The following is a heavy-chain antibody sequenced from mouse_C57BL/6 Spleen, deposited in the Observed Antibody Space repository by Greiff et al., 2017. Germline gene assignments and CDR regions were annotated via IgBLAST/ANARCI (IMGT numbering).Heavy chain of an antibody. Sequence: EVMLVESGGGLVKPGGSLKLSCAASGFTFSDYGMHWVRQAPEKGLEWVAYISSGSSTIYYADTVKGRFTISRDNAKNTLFLQMTSLRSEDTAMYYCARGGYNSNYAFAYWGQGTLVTVSA. CDR2: ISSGSSTI. CDR3: ARGGYNSNYAFAY. V-gene: IGHV5-17*01. CDR1: GFTFSDYG. D-gene: IGHD2-5*01. J-gene: IGHJ3*01.